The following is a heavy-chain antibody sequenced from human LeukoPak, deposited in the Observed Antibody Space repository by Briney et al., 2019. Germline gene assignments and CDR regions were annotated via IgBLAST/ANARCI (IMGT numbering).Heavy chain of an antibody. J-gene: IGHJ4*02. V-gene: IGHV3-33*03. CDR2: IWYDGSNK. CDR3: AKAAQDTAMAADFDY. D-gene: IGHD5-18*01. Sequence: GGPLRLSCAASGFTFSSYGMHWVRQAPGKGLEWVAVIWYDGSNKYYADSVKGRFTISRDNAKNSLYLQMNSLRAEDTALYYCAKAAQDTAMAADFDYWGQGTLVTVSS. CDR1: GFTFSSYG.